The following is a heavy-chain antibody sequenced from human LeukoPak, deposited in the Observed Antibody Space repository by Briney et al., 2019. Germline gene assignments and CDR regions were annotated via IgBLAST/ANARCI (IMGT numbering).Heavy chain of an antibody. CDR3: ASGYYDSSGSYYFDY. CDR2: IIPIFGTA. CDR1: GGTFSSYA. D-gene: IGHD3-22*01. Sequence: SSVKVSCKASGGTFSSYAISWVRQAPGQGLEWMGGIIPIFGTANYAQKFQGRVTITTDESTSTAYMELSSLRSEDTAVYYCASGYYDSSGSYYFDYWGQGTLVTVPS. J-gene: IGHJ4*02. V-gene: IGHV1-69*05.